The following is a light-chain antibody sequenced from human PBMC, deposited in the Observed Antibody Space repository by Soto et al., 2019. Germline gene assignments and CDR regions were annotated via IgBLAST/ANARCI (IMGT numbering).Light chain of an antibody. CDR1: SSDVGSYNL. J-gene: IGLJ1*01. Sequence: QSALTQPASVSGSPGQSITISCTGTSSDVGSYNLVSWYQQHPGKAPKLMIYEGSKRPSGVSNRFSGSKSGNTASLTISCLQAEDEADYYCCSYAGSSYVFGTGTKVTVL. CDR2: EGS. CDR3: CSYAGSSYV. V-gene: IGLV2-23*01.